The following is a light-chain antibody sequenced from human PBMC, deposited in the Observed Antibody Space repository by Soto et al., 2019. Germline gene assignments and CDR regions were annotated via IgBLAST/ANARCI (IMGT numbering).Light chain of an antibody. CDR1: TGAVTSGYY. Sequence: QAVVTQEPSLTVSPGGTVTLTCASRTGAVTSGYYPNWFQQKPGQAPRALIYSISNKYSWTPARFSGSLLGGKAALTLSGVQPEDEAEYYCLLYYGGAQWVFGGGTKLTVL. V-gene: IGLV7-43*01. CDR2: SIS. J-gene: IGLJ3*02. CDR3: LLYYGGAQWV.